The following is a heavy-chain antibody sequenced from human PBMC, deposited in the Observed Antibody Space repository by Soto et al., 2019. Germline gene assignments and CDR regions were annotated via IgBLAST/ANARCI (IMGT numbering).Heavy chain of an antibody. CDR1: GGSLSSSSYY. Sequence: WETLSLTGTVSGGSLSSSSYYWGWIRQPPGKGLEWISRIYYSGRTYYNPSLNSPVTMSLDTSKNQFSLKLSSVTAADTTVHYSARRQDNLLRTRLYLDYSGQATLVTVS. V-gene: IGHV4-39*01. J-gene: IGHJ4*02. D-gene: IGHD2-2*01. CDR3: ARRQDNLLRTRLYLDY. CDR2: IYYSGRT.